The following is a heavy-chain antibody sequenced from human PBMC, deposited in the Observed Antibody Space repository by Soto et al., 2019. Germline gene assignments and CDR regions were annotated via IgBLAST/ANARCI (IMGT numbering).Heavy chain of an antibody. CDR3: ANGVCSGGSCPTL. J-gene: IGHJ4*02. Sequence: GGSLRLSCAASGFTFSSYAMSWVRQAPGKGLEWVSAISGSGGSTYYADAVKGRFTISRDNSKNTLYLQMNSLSAEDTAGYYCANGVCSGGSCPTLWGQGTLVTVSS. V-gene: IGHV3-23*01. CDR2: ISGSGGST. CDR1: GFTFSSYA. D-gene: IGHD2-15*01.